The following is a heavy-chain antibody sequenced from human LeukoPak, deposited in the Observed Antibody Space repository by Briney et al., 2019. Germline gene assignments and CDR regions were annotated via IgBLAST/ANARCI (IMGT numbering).Heavy chain of an antibody. V-gene: IGHV4-30-4*01. CDR1: GGSISSGDYY. CDR2: IYYSGST. CDR3: ASSSGWYLNPVDY. Sequence: PSETLSLTCAVSGGSISSGDYYWSWIRQPPGKGLEWIGYIYYSGSTYYNPSLKSRVTISVDTSKNQFSLKLSSVTAADTAVYYCASSSGWYLNPVDYWGQGTLVTVSS. D-gene: IGHD6-19*01. J-gene: IGHJ4*02.